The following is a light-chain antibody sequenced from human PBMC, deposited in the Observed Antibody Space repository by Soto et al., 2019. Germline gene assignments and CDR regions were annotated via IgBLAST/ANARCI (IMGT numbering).Light chain of an antibody. CDR2: EVT. Sequence: QSALTQPASVSGSPGQSITVSCTGTSSDVGAYNYVSWYQQHPGKAPKLMIYEVTNRPSGVSNRFSGSKSGNTASLTISGLQAEDEADYYCTSYTSGRTLVFGGGTKATVL. CDR3: TSYTSGRTLV. V-gene: IGLV2-14*01. CDR1: SSDVGAYNY. J-gene: IGLJ2*01.